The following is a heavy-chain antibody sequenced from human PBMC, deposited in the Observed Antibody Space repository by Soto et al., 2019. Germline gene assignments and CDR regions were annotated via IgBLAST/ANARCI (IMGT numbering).Heavy chain of an antibody. CDR1: GDSITSYN. CDR2: VYSSGNT. J-gene: IGHJ5*02. D-gene: IGHD2-21*01. CDR3: ARRAVVAVTGSLENWLDP. V-gene: IGHV4-59*01. Sequence: QVQLQESGPGLVKPSETLSLTCTVSGDSITSYNWNWLRQPPGKALEWIGFVYSSGNTNYNPSLKSRVTIPVDTSRNQFSLKVNSVTAADTAVYYCARRAVVAVTGSLENWLDPWGQGILVTVSS.